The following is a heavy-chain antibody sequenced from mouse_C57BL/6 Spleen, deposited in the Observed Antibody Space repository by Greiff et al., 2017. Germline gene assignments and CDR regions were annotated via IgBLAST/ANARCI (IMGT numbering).Heavy chain of an antibody. J-gene: IGHJ3*01. CDR2: IYPGDGDT. CDR3: ARFPVQTGGAY. CDR1: GYAFSSYW. V-gene: IGHV1-80*01. Sequence: QVQLQQSGAELVKPGASVKISCTASGYAFSSYWMNWVKQRPGKGLEWIGQIYPGDGDTNYNGKFKGKATLTADTSSSTAYMQLSSLTSEDSAVYFCARFPVQTGGAYWGQGTLVTVSA. D-gene: IGHD4-1*01.